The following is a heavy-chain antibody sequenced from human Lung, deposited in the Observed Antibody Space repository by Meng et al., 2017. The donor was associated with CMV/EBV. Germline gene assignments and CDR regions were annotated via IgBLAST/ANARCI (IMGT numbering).Heavy chain of an antibody. D-gene: IGHD2-2*01. CDR3: ARNRYCSSTSCYFDY. J-gene: IGHJ4*02. V-gene: IGHV3-30-3*01. CDR1: GFTFSSYA. CDR2: ISYDGSNK. Sequence: GESLKISCAASGFTFSSYAMHWVRQAPGKGLEWVAVISYDGSNKYYADSVKGRFTISRDNSKNTLYLQMNSLRAEDTAVYYCARNRYCSSTSCYFDYWGQGTLVTVSS.